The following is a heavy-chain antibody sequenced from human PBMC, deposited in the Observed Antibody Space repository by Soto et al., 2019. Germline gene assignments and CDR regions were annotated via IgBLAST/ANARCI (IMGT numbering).Heavy chain of an antibody. D-gene: IGHD3-16*02. V-gene: IGHV1-69*01. CDR1: GGTFSSYA. Sequence: QVQLVQSGAEVKKPGSSVKVSCKASGGTFSSYAISWVRQAPGQGLEWMGGIVPIIGAAQYAERLRARVNIIAEEFTSTAYMALSSLRSDDTAVYYCARGKPRDIRLWGNIVVPNSDAFDIWDLWTMVTVSS. CDR2: IVPIIGAA. J-gene: IGHJ3*02. CDR3: ARGKPRDIRLWGNIVVPNSDAFDI.